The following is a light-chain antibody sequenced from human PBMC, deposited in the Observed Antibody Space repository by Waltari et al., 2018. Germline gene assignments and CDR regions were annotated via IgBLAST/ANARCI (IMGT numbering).Light chain of an antibody. Sequence: DIQMTQSPSSLSASVGDRVTITCQASQDISNYLNWYQQKPGKAPKLLIYDASNLETGVPSRFSGSGSGTDFTFTINSLQPEDIATYYCQQYDNLPIFTFGPGTKVDIK. V-gene: IGKV1-33*01. CDR1: QDISNY. J-gene: IGKJ3*01. CDR2: DAS. CDR3: QQYDNLPIFT.